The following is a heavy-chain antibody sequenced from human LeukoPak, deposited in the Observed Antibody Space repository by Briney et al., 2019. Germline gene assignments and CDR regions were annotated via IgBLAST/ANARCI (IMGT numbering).Heavy chain of an antibody. J-gene: IGHJ4*02. CDR3: AREPLDY. Sequence: GGSLRLSCAASGFTFSSYAMHWVRQAPGKGLEWVAVISYDGSNKYYADSVKGRFTISRDNSKNTLYLQMNSLRAEDTAVYYCAREPLDYWGQGTLVTVSS. V-gene: IGHV3-30-3*01. CDR2: ISYDGSNK. CDR1: GFTFSSYA.